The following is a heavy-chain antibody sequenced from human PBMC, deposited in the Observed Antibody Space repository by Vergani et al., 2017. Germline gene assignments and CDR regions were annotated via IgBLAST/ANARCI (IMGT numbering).Heavy chain of an antibody. J-gene: IGHJ4*02. CDR1: GGPISSYY. V-gene: IGHV4-59*01. Sequence: QVQLQESGPGLVKPSETLSLTCTVSGGPISSYYWSWIRQPPGEGLEWIGYIYYSGSTNYNPSLKSRVTISVDTSKNQFSLKLSSVTAADTAVYYCARATGLIVGATFFDYWGQGTLVTVSS. CDR3: ARATGLIVGATFFDY. D-gene: IGHD1-26*01. CDR2: IYYSGST.